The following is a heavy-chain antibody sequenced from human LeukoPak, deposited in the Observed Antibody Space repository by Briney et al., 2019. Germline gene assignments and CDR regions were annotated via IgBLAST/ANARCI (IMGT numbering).Heavy chain of an antibody. J-gene: IGHJ4*02. V-gene: IGHV4-39*07. CDR3: ARAGYDSSGYSTYYFDY. Sequence: PSETLSLTCIVSGGSISTSAYYWGWIRQPPGEGLQWIGSIYYSGNTYYNSSLKSRVTISVDTSTSQFSLKLSSVTAADTAVYYCARAGYDSSGYSTYYFDYWGQGTLVTVSS. CDR2: IYYSGNT. D-gene: IGHD3-22*01. CDR1: GGSISTSAYY.